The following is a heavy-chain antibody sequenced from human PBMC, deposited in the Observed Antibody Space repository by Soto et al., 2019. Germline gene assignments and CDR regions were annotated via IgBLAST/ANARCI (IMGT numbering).Heavy chain of an antibody. Sequence: PSETLSLTCTVSSGSISSYYWSWIRQPAGKGLEWIGRIYTSGSTNYNPSLKSRVTMSVDTSKNQFSLKLSSVTAADTAVYYCARGVAASPGYYYGLDVWGQGTTVTVSS. V-gene: IGHV4-4*07. CDR2: IYTSGST. D-gene: IGHD6-6*01. J-gene: IGHJ6*02. CDR1: SGSISSYY. CDR3: ARGVAASPGYYYGLDV.